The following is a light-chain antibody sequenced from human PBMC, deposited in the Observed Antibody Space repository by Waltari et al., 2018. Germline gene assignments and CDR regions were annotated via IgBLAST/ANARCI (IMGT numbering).Light chain of an antibody. CDR1: KSISKW. CDR2: EAS. Sequence: DIRMTESPSTLSASAGDRVIISCRASKSISKWLAWYQQKPGKAPKHLIYEASTLQSWVPSRFSGTGSGTDFTLTISSLQPDDFATYYCQQYNSYSLLTVGGGTKVEIK. CDR3: QQYNSYSLLT. J-gene: IGKJ4*01. V-gene: IGKV1-5*03.